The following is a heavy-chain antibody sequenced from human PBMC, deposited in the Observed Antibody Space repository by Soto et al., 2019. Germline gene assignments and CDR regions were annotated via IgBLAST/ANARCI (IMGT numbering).Heavy chain of an antibody. CDR3: ARDLSIFVLGRMVGMDV. V-gene: IGHV3-30-3*01. CDR1: GFTFSSYA. CDR2: ISYDGSNK. D-gene: IGHD3-3*01. J-gene: IGHJ6*02. Sequence: QVQLVESGGGVVQPGRSLRLSCAASGFTFSSYAMHWVRQAPGKGLEWVAVISYDGSNKYYADSVKGRFTISRDNSKNSLCLQMNCLRAVYMGVYYCARDLSIFVLGRMVGMDVWCQGTAVTVSS.